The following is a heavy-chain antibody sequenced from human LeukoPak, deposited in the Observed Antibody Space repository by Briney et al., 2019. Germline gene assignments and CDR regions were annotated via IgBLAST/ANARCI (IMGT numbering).Heavy chain of an antibody. CDR2: INHSGST. Sequence: SETLSLTCAVYGGSFSGYYWSWIRQPPGKGLEWIGEINHSGSTNYNPSLKSRVTISVDTSKNQFSLKLSSVTAADTAVYYCARVWAATADYWGQGTLVTVSS. CDR1: GGSFSGYY. CDR3: ARVWAATADY. D-gene: IGHD2-15*01. V-gene: IGHV4-34*09. J-gene: IGHJ4*02.